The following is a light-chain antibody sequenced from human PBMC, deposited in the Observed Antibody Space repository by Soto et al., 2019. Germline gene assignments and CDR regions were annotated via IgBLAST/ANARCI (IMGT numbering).Light chain of an antibody. V-gene: IGKV1-5*03. CDR2: KAS. CDR3: QQSYSTPRT. CDR1: QSISSW. Sequence: DIQMTQSPSTLSASVGDRVTITCRASQSISSWLAWYQQKPGKAPKLLIYKASSLESGVPSRFSGSGSGTDFTLTISSLQPEDFATYYCQQSYSTPRTFGQGTTVDIK. J-gene: IGKJ1*01.